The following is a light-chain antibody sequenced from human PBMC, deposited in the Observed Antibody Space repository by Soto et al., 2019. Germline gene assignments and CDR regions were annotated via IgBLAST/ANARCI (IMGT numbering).Light chain of an antibody. Sequence: QPVLTHSPSASASLGASVKLTCTLSSGHSSYAIAWHQQQPEKGPRYLMKLNSDGSHSKGDGIPDRFSGSSSGAERYLTISSLQSEDEADYYCQTWGTGSHVVFGGGTKLTVL. CDR1: SGHSSYA. V-gene: IGLV4-69*01. J-gene: IGLJ2*01. CDR2: LNSDGSH. CDR3: QTWGTGSHVV.